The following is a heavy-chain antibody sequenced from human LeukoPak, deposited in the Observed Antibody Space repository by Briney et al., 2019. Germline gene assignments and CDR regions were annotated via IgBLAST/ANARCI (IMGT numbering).Heavy chain of an antibody. D-gene: IGHD2-2*01. CDR3: AKDVYCSSANCYRHFDY. CDR2: IGGDGGST. V-gene: IGHV3-43*02. CDR1: GFTFDDYA. Sequence: PGGSLRLSCAASGFTFDDYAMHWVRQAPGKGLEWVSLIGGDGGSTYYADSVKGRFTISRDSSKNSLYLQMNSLRTEDTALYFCAKDVYCSSANCYRHFDYWGQGTLVTVSS. J-gene: IGHJ4*02.